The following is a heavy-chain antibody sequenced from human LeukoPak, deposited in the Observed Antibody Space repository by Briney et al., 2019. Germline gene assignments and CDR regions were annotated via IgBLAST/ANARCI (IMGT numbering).Heavy chain of an antibody. V-gene: IGHV3-23*01. D-gene: IGHD2-2*01. CDR1: GGSISSGGYS. J-gene: IGHJ6*02. Sequence: ETLSLTCAVSGGSISSGGYSWSWIRQAPGKGLEWVSAISGSGGSTYYADSVKGRFTISRDNSKNTLYLQMNSLRAEDTAVYYCAKGATSSTRTRYYYYGMDVWGQGTTVTVSS. CDR2: ISGSGGST. CDR3: AKGATSSTRTRYYYYGMDV.